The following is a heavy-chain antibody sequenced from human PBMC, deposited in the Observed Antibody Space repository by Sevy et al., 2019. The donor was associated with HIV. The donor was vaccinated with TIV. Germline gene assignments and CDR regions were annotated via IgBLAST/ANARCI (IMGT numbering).Heavy chain of an antibody. CDR1: GFSFSSYG. V-gene: IGHV3-30*02. Sequence: GGSLSLSCAASGFSFSSYGMHWVRQAPGKGLEWMSYIQYDGSNKDYADSVKGRFTISRDNSKNTLYLQMNSLRVEDTAVFYWVKEGGGEGGDHWGQGTLVTVSS. D-gene: IGHD2-21*01. CDR2: IQYDGSNK. CDR3: VKEGGGEGGDH. J-gene: IGHJ4*02.